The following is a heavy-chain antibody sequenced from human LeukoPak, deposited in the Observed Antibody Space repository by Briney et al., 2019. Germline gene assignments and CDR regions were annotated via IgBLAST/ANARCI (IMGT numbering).Heavy chain of an antibody. CDR2: ISGSRGNT. CDR1: GFTFSSNA. J-gene: IGHJ4*02. D-gene: IGHD2-15*01. CDR3: AKDYCSGGTCYYEV. Sequence: GSLRLSCAASGFTFSSNAMTWVRQAPGKGLEWVAAISGSRGNTYYADSVKGRFTISRDNSKNTLYLQMNSLRAEDTAVYYCAKDYCSGGTCYYEVWGQGTLVTVTS. V-gene: IGHV3-23*01.